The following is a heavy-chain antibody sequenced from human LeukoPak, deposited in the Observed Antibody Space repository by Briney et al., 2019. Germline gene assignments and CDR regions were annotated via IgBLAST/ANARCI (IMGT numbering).Heavy chain of an antibody. D-gene: IGHD5-24*01. CDR1: GYTFTSYY. V-gene: IGHV1-46*01. J-gene: IGHJ4*02. Sequence: GASVKVSCKASGYTFTSYYMHSVRQAPGQGLEWMGIINPSGGSTSYAQKFQGRVTMTRDMSTSTVYMELSSLRSEDTAVYYCAREGDGYNFDYWGQGTLVTVSS. CDR2: INPSGGST. CDR3: AREGDGYNFDY.